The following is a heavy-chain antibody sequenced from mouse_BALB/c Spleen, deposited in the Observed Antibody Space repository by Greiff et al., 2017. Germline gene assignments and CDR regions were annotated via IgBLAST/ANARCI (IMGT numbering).Heavy chain of an antibody. CDR1: GFTFSSYA. CDR3: ARGNWDGAMDY. J-gene: IGHJ4*01. Sequence: EVNVVESGGGLVKPGGSLKLSCAASGFTFSSYAMSWVRQTPEKRLEWVASISSGGSTYYPDSVKGRFTISRDNARNILYLQMSSLRSEDTAMYYCARGNWDGAMDYWGQGTSVTVSS. V-gene: IGHV5-6-5*01. D-gene: IGHD4-1*01. CDR2: ISSGGST.